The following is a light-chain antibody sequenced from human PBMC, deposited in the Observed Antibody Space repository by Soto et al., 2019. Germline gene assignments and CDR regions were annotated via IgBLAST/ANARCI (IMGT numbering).Light chain of an antibody. CDR1: QSVSISS. CDR2: GAS. Sequence: EIVLTQSPGTLSLSPGERATLSCRASQSVSISSIAWYQQKPGQAPRLLYYGASRRAAGITDTFSGSGSGTDFTLTISRREPEDFAVYYCQQFDTSSLSFGGGTKVEI. V-gene: IGKV3-20*01. CDR3: QQFDTSSLS. J-gene: IGKJ4*01.